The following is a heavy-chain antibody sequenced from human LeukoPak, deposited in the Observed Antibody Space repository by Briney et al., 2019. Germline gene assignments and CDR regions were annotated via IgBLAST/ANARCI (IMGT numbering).Heavy chain of an antibody. J-gene: IGHJ4*02. CDR1: GGSITTTNW. CDR2: VHLSGAT. Sequence: SGTLSLTCAVSGGSITTTNWWSWVRQPPGKGLEWIGEVHLSGATNYNLSLESRVSMSIDKSKNHLSLEVTSVTAADTAIYYCTRESGAFSPFGFWGQGTLVTVSS. V-gene: IGHV4-4*02. CDR3: TRESGAFSPFGF. D-gene: IGHD1-26*01.